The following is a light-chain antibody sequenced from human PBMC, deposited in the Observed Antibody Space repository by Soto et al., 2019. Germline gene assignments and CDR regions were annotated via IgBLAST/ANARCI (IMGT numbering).Light chain of an antibody. V-gene: IGKV1-33*01. Sequence: DIQMTQSPSSLSASVGDRVTITCQASQDISNYLNWYQQKPGKAPKLLIYDASNLETEVPSRFSGSGSGRDFTFTISSLQPEDIATYYCQQYDKISGFTFGPGTKGDIK. J-gene: IGKJ3*01. CDR2: DAS. CDR1: QDISNY. CDR3: QQYDKISGFT.